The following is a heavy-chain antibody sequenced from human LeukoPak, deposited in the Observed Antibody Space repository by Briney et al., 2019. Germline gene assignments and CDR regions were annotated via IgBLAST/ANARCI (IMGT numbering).Heavy chain of an antibody. CDR2: INTDGSST. V-gene: IGHV3-74*01. CDR1: GFTFSSYW. D-gene: IGHD3-10*01. J-gene: IGHJ6*03. CDR3: ARARYGDYYYYMDV. Sequence: PGGSLRLSCAASGFTFSSYWMHWVRQARGKGLVWVSRINTDGSSTNYADSVKGRFTISRDNAKSSLYLQMNSLRAEDTAVYYCARARYGDYYYYMDVWGIGTTVTVSS.